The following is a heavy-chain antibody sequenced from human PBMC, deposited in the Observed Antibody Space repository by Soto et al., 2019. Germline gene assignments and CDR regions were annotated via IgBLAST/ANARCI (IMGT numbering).Heavy chain of an antibody. D-gene: IGHD3-10*01. CDR1: GFTFSIYA. Sequence: GGSLRLSCAASGFTFSIYAMHWVRQAPGKGLEWVAVISYDGSNKYYADSVKGRFTISRDNSKNTLYLQMNSLRAEDTAVYYCARPRWSRFGELLHYNWFDPWGQGTLVTVSS. J-gene: IGHJ5*02. V-gene: IGHV3-30-3*01. CDR3: ARPRWSRFGELLHYNWFDP. CDR2: ISYDGSNK.